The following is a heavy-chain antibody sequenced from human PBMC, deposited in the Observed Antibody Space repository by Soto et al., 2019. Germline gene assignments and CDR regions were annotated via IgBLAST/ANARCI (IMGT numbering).Heavy chain of an antibody. V-gene: IGHV3-21*04. Sequence: GGSLRLSCTASGFTFSNYGLTWVRQAPGKGLEWVSFISSGSAYTYVADSVKGRFTISRDNARDSGFLEMNSLRDEDTGIYYCATSRSHWLALHSWGEGTLVTVYS. CDR3: ATSRSHWLALHS. CDR1: GFTFSNYG. J-gene: IGHJ4*02. CDR2: ISSGSAYT. D-gene: IGHD6-19*01.